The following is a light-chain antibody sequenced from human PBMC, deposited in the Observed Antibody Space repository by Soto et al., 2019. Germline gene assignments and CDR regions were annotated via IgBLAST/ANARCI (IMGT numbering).Light chain of an antibody. V-gene: IGKV1-17*01. CDR2: AAS. Sequence: DIQMTQSPSSLSASVGDRVTITCRASQGIRNDLGWYQQKPGKAPKCLIFAASSLKSGVPSRFSGNGSGTEFTLTISSLQSEDFAVYYCQQYNNWPTFGQGTKVDIK. CDR1: QGIRND. J-gene: IGKJ1*01. CDR3: QQYNNWPT.